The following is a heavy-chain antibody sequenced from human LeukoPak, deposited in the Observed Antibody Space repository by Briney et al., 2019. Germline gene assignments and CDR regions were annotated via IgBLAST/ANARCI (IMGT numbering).Heavy chain of an antibody. CDR3: ARGYSYGDY. D-gene: IGHD5-18*01. Sequence: GGSLRLSCAASGFTFSDYYMTWLRQAPGKGLECVSYISTSSGYTNYAASVKGRFTISRDNAKNSLYLQMNSLRAEDTAMYYCARGYSYGDYWGQGTLVTVSS. V-gene: IGHV3-11*06. J-gene: IGHJ4*02. CDR2: ISTSSGYT. CDR1: GFTFSDYY.